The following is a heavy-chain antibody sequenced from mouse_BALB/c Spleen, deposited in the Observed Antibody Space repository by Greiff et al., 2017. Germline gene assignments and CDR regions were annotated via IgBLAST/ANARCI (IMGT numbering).Heavy chain of an antibody. CDR3: NVLGGYAWFAY. Sequence: EVQLQQSGAELVRSGASVKLSCTASGFNIKDYYMHWVKQRPEQGLEWIGWIDPENGDTEYAPKFQGKATMTADTSSNTAYLQLSSLTSEDTAVYYCNVLGGYAWFAYWGQGTLVTVSA. V-gene: IGHV14-4*02. J-gene: IGHJ3*01. D-gene: IGHD3-1*01. CDR1: GFNIKDYY. CDR2: IDPENGDT.